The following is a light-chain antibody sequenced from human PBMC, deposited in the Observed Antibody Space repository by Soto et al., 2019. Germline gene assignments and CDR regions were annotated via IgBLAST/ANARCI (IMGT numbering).Light chain of an antibody. CDR2: DVT. CDR3: SSYTTSNIREIV. Sequence: QSALAQPASVSGSPGQSITISCTGTSSDVGGYNYVSWYQHHPGKAPKLIIYDVTNRPSGVSNPFSGSKSGNTASLTISGLQPEDEADYYCSSYTTSNIREIVFASWTKVTVL. V-gene: IGLV2-14*03. J-gene: IGLJ1*01. CDR1: SSDVGGYNY.